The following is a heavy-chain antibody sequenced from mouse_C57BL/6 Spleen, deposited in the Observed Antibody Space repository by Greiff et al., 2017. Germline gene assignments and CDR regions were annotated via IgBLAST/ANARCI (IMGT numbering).Heavy chain of an antibody. Sequence: QVQLQQSGAELVMPGASVKLSCKASGYTFTSYWMHWVKQRPGQGLEWIGEIDPSDSYTNYNQKFKGKSTLTVDKSSSTAYMQLSSLTSEDSAVYYCARRGATVRYFDVWGTGTTVTVSS. J-gene: IGHJ1*03. CDR1: GYTFTSYW. V-gene: IGHV1-69*01. CDR3: ARRGATVRYFDV. CDR2: IDPSDSYT. D-gene: IGHD1-1*01.